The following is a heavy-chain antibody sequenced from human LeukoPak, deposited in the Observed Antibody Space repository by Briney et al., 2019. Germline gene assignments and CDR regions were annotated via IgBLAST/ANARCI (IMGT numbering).Heavy chain of an antibody. J-gene: IGHJ6*03. D-gene: IGHD3-9*01. CDR2: ISSSSIYI. CDR1: GFTFSSYN. CDR3: ARDHFGWYYMYV. Sequence: GGSLRLSCVASGFTFSSYNMNWVRQAPGKGLEWVSSISSSSIYIYYADSVKGRFTISRDNAKNSLYLQMNSLRAEDTAVYYCARDHFGWYYMYVWGKGTTVTVSS. V-gene: IGHV3-21*01.